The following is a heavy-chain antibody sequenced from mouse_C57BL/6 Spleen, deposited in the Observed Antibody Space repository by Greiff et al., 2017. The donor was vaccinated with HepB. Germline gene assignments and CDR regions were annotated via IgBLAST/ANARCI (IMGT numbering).Heavy chain of an antibody. CDR2: INYDGSST. V-gene: IGHV5-16*01. CDR3: ARGGGTTDFDY. D-gene: IGHD1-1*01. J-gene: IGHJ2*01. CDR1: GFTFSDYY. Sequence: EVKLMESEGGLVQPGSSMKLSCTASGFTFSDYYMAWVRQVPEKGLEWVANINYDGSSTYYLDSLKSRFIISRDNAKNILYLQMSSLKSEDTATYYCARGGGTTDFDYWGQGTTLTVSS.